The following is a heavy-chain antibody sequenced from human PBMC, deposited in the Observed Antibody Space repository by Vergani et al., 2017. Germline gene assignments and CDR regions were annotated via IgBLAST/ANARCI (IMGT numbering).Heavy chain of an antibody. CDR2: INHSGST. D-gene: IGHD3-3*01. V-gene: IGHV4-34*01. CDR1: GGSFSGYY. J-gene: IGHJ5*02. CDR3: AREGGTYDFWSGYRYNWFDP. Sequence: QVQLQQWGAGLLKPSETLSLTCAVYGGSFSGYYWSWIRQPPGKGLEWIGEINHSGSTNYNPSLKSRVTISVDTSKNQFSLKLSSVTAADTAVYYCAREGGTYDFWSGYRYNWFDPWGQGTLVTVSS.